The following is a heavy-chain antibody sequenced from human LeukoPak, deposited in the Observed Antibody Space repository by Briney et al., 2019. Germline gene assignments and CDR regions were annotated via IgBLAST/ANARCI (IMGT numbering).Heavy chain of an antibody. CDR2: IYYSGST. Sequence: SETLSLTCTVSGGSISSSSYYWGWIRQPPGKGLEWIGSIYYSGSTYYNPSLKSRVTISVDTSKNQFSLKLSSVTAADTAVYYCARDLSADGPDYYYMDVWGKGTTVTVSS. CDR3: ARDLSADGPDYYYMDV. D-gene: IGHD6-25*01. V-gene: IGHV4-39*07. CDR1: GGSISSSSYY. J-gene: IGHJ6*03.